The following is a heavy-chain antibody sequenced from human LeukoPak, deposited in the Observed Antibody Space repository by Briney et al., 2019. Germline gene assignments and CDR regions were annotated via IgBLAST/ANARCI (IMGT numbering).Heavy chain of an antibody. V-gene: IGHV1-46*01. CDR1: GYTFTRYY. D-gene: IGHD3-22*01. Sequence: ASVKVSCKASGYTFTRYYMHWVRQAPGQGLEWMGIINPSGGNTNYAQKFQGRVTMTRDMSTSTVYMELCSLRSEDTAVYYCARERSSGYNDAFDIWGQGTMVTVSS. CDR3: ARERSSGYNDAFDI. J-gene: IGHJ3*02. CDR2: INPSGGNT.